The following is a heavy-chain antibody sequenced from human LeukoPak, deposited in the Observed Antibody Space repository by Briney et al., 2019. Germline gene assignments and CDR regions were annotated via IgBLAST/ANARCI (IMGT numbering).Heavy chain of an antibody. Sequence: PSETLSLTCTVSGGSISSGSYYWSWIRQPAGKGLEWIGRIYTSGSTNYNPSLKSRVTISVDTSKNQFSLKLSSVTAADTAVYYCARAQWYYGSGSYPQYYFDYWGQGTLVTVSS. CDR2: IYTSGST. CDR1: GGSISSGSYY. V-gene: IGHV4-61*02. J-gene: IGHJ4*02. D-gene: IGHD3-10*01. CDR3: ARAQWYYGSGSYPQYYFDY.